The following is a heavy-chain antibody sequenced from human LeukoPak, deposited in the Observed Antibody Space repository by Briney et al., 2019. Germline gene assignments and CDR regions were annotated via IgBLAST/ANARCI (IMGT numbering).Heavy chain of an antibody. CDR2: IYYSGST. CDR3: AKGVNYYGSGSYGFDY. CDR1: GGSISGSSYF. D-gene: IGHD3-10*01. J-gene: IGHJ4*02. V-gene: IGHV4-39*01. Sequence: SETLSLTCTVSGGSISGSSYFWGWIRQPPGKGLEWIGSIYYSGSTYYNPSLKSRVTISVDTSKNQFSLKLSSVTAADTAVYYCAKGVNYYGSGSYGFDYWGQGTLVTVSS.